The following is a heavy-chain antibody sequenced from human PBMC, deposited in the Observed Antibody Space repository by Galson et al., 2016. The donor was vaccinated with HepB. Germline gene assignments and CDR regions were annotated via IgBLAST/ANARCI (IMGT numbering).Heavy chain of an antibody. V-gene: IGHV3-23*01. CDR3: AKVPYYNYWYFDL. Sequence: SLRLSCAASGFTFSTYAMVWVRQAPGKGLEWVSGISGSGGSTYYADSVKGRFTISRDNSKNTLSLQMNSLRAEDTAVYYCAKVPYYNYWYFDLWGRGTLVTVSS. D-gene: IGHD3-22*01. CDR2: ISGSGGST. CDR1: GFTFSTYA. J-gene: IGHJ2*01.